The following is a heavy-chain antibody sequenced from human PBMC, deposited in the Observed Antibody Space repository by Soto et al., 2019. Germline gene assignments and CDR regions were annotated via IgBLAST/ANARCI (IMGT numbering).Heavy chain of an antibody. Sequence: QVQLQESGPGLVKPSETLSLTCTVSGISVSSGRSYWSWIRQSPREGLEWIGHVSNSGSTTYNPSLKSRVTISLDTSKNQFSLRLSSVTAADTAIYYCARDYSSDWFGHWGRGILVTVSS. CDR2: VSNSGST. V-gene: IGHV4-61*01. CDR1: GISVSSGRSY. CDR3: ARDYSSDWFGH. J-gene: IGHJ5*02. D-gene: IGHD6-19*01.